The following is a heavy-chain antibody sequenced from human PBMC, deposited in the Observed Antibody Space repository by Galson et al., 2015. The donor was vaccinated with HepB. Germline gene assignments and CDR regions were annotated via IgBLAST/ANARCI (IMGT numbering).Heavy chain of an antibody. CDR2: IYPDDSDT. V-gene: IGHV5-51*01. J-gene: IGHJ6*02. D-gene: IGHD6-6*01. Sequence: QSGAEVKKPGDSLKISCKGSGYSFTSYWIAWVRQVPGKGLEWMGIIYPDDSDTRYSPSFQGQVTISADKSISTAYLQWSSLKASDTAMYYCARRSSSAAGGRGLDVWGQGTTVTVSS. CDR3: ARRSSSAAGGRGLDV. CDR1: GYSFTSYW.